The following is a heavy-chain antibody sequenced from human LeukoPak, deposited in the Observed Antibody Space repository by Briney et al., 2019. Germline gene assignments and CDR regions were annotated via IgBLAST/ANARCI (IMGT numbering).Heavy chain of an antibody. J-gene: IGHJ4*02. CDR3: ARGRYFDWLWDFDY. Sequence: SETLSLTCTVSGGSISSYYWSWIRQPPGKGLEWIGYIYYSGSTNYNPSLKSRVTISVDTSKNQFSLKLSSVTAADTAVYYCARGRYFDWLWDFDYWGRGTLVTVSS. CDR1: GGSISSYY. CDR2: IYYSGST. V-gene: IGHV4-59*01. D-gene: IGHD3-9*01.